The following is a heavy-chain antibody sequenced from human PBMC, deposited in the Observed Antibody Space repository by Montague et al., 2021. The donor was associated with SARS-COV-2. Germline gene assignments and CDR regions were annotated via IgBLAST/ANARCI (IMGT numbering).Heavy chain of an antibody. CDR2: IYYRGST. J-gene: IGHJ5*02. Sequence: SETLSLTCTVSNGSINGYYWSWVRQPPGKRLEWIGYIYYRGSTNYNPSLESRVTMSIDTSKNQFSLKLRSVTAADTAVYFCAREGLHNWFDPWGQGTLVIVSS. CDR3: AREGLHNWFDP. CDR1: NGSINGYY. V-gene: IGHV4-59*01.